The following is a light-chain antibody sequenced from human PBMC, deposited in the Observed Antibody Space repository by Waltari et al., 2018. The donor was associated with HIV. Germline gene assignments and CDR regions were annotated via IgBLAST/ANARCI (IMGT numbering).Light chain of an antibody. CDR2: GVS. Sequence: DIQMTQSPSSLSASVGDSVTITCRASQSISTYLHWYQQKPGRAPKLLIYGVSSLQGGVPLRFSGRGSGTEFILTISSLQPEDFATYYCQQSYSTPQTFGPGTKVDMK. J-gene: IGKJ3*01. V-gene: IGKV1-39*01. CDR3: QQSYSTPQT. CDR1: QSISTY.